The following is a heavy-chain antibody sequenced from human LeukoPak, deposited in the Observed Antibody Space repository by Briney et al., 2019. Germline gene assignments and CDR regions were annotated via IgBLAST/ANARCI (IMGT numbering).Heavy chain of an antibody. V-gene: IGHV5-51*01. CDR2: IYPGDSDT. CDR1: GYGFTSYW. J-gene: IGHJ4*02. Sequence: GESLKISCKASGYGFTSYWIGWVRQMPGKGLEWMGIIYPGDSDTRYSPSFQGRVTISADKSISTAYLQWSSLKASDTAMYYCARDIGTSVVTSSFNYWGQGTLVTVSS. CDR3: ARDIGTSVVTSSFNY. D-gene: IGHD4-23*01.